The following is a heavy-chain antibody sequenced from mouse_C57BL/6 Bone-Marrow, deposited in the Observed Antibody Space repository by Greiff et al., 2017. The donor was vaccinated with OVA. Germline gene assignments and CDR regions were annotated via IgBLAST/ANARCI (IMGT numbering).Heavy chain of an antibody. V-gene: IGHV2-6-1*01. CDR1: GFSLTSYG. CDR2: IWSDGST. Sequence: QVQLKESGPGLVAPSPSLSITCTVSGFSLTSYGVHWVRQPPGKGLEWLVVIWSDGSTTYNSALNSRLSISKDNSKSHVFLKMNSLQTDDTAMYYCARQGFYSNFTLYYYAMDYWGQGTSVTVSS. CDR3: ARQGFYSNFTLYYYAMDY. J-gene: IGHJ4*01. D-gene: IGHD2-5*01.